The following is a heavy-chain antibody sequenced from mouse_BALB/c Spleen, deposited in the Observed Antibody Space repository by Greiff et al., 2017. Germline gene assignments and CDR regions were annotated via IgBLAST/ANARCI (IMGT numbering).Heavy chain of an antibody. V-gene: IGHV1-4*01. CDR3: ARKVLITTATFDY. CDR2: INPRSGYT. J-gene: IGHJ2*01. CDR1: GYTFTSYT. D-gene: IGHD1-2*01. Sequence: VKLMESGAELARPGASVKMSCKASGYTFTSYTMHWVKQRPGQGLEWIGYINPRSGYTNYNQKFKGKATLTADKSSTTSYMQLSSLTSEDSAVYYCARKVLITTATFDYWGQGTTLTVSS.